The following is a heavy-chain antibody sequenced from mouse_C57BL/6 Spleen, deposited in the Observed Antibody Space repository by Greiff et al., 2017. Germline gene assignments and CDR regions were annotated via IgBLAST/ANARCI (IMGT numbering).Heavy chain of an antibody. CDR1: GYTFTSYW. J-gene: IGHJ2*01. Sequence: QVQLQQPGAELVRPGSSVKLSCKASGYTFTSYWMDWVKQRPGQGLEWIGNIYPSDSETHYNQKFKDKATLTVDKSSSTAYMQLSSLTSEDSAVYYCARGYYYGSSYLRFYFDYWGQGTTLTVSS. CDR3: ARGYYYGSSYLRFYFDY. CDR2: IYPSDSET. D-gene: IGHD1-1*01. V-gene: IGHV1-61*01.